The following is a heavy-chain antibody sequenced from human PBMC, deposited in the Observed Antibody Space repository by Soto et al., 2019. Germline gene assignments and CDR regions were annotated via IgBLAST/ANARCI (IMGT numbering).Heavy chain of an antibody. CDR1: GGTFSSYA. D-gene: IGHD2-21*02. CDR3: ARAYCGGDCSIPTHYWYFDL. V-gene: IGHV1-69*12. J-gene: IGHJ2*01. CDR2: IIPIFGTA. Sequence: QVQLVQSGAEVKKPGSSVKVSCKASGGTFSSYAISWVRQAPGQVLEWMGGIIPIFGTANYAHKFQGRVTSTAGESTSTAYMELSSLRYEDKAVYYCARAYCGGDCSIPTHYWYFDLWGRGTLVTVSS.